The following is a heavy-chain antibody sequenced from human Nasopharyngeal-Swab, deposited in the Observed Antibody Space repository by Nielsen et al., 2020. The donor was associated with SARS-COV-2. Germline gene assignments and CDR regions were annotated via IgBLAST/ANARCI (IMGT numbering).Heavy chain of an antibody. CDR3: ARVRADYGGNSDEPSMDV. Sequence: WIRQPPGKGLEWVSSISSSSSYIYYADSVKGRFTISRDNAKNSLYLQMNSLRAEDTAVCYCARVRADYGGNSDEPSMDVWGQGTTVTVSS. J-gene: IGHJ6*02. V-gene: IGHV3-21*01. D-gene: IGHD4-23*01. CDR2: ISSSSSYI.